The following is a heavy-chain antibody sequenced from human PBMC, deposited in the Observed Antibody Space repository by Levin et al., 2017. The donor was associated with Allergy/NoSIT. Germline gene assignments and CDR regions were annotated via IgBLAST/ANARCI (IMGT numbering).Heavy chain of an antibody. CDR3: ARDLEGFSGYKPYCYTDV. Sequence: LRLSCSVSGDSISRGFYYWSWIRQPAGEGLEWIGRIYVTGSTTYSPSLKSRVTISLDRSKDQVSLKINSVTAADTAVYYCARDLEGFSGYKPYCYTDVWGKGTTVTVSS. J-gene: IGHJ6*03. CDR2: IYVTGST. D-gene: IGHD5-12*01. V-gene: IGHV4-61*02. CDR1: GDSISRGFYY.